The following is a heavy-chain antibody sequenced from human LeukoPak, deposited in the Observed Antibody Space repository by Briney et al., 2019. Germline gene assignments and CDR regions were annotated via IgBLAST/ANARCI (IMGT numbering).Heavy chain of an antibody. CDR1: GGSFSGYY. V-gene: IGHV4-34*01. J-gene: IGHJ4*02. Sequence: NSSETLSLTYAVYGGSFSGYYWSWIRQPPGKGLEWIGEISHSGSTNYNPSLKSRVTISVDTSKNQFSLKLSSVTAADTAVYYCARREYSSSWSNFDYWGQGTLVTVSS. CDR3: ARREYSSSWSNFDY. D-gene: IGHD6-13*01. CDR2: ISHSGST.